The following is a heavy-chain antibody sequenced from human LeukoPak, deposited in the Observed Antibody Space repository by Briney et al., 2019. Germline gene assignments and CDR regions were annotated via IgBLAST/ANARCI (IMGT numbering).Heavy chain of an antibody. CDR3: ARENDGSYYSSFDY. D-gene: IGHD1-26*01. Sequence: GGSLRLSCAASGFTFSSYWMHWVRQAPGKGLVWVSRINSDGSSTSYADSVKGRFTISRDNAKNTLYLQMNSLRAEDTAVYYCARENDGSYYSSFDYWGQGTLVTDSS. CDR2: INSDGSST. CDR1: GFTFSSYW. J-gene: IGHJ4*02. V-gene: IGHV3-74*01.